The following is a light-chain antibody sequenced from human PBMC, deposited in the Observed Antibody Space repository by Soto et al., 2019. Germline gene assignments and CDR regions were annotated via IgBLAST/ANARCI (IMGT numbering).Light chain of an antibody. CDR3: CSLPTIQTYV. Sequence: QSVLTQPASVSGSPGQSITISCTGTSSDIGHYDYVSWYQQHPVKAPKLMIYHVTYRPSGVSNRYSGSKYGNSASLTISGLQADDEADYYCCSLPTIQTYVFGSGAKLTVL. CDR2: HVT. V-gene: IGLV2-14*03. CDR1: SSDIGHYDY. J-gene: IGLJ1*01.